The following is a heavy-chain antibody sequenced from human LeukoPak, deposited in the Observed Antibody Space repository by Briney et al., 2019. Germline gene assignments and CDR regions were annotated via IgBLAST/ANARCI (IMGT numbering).Heavy chain of an antibody. Sequence: GGSLRLSCAASGFTFRSYAMSWVRQAPGKGLEWVSTISGSGVSTYYADSVKGRFTTSRDNSKNTLYLQMNSLRAEDTAVYYCAGCSGGSCYNLDYWGQGTLVTVSS. J-gene: IGHJ4*02. CDR1: GFTFRSYA. D-gene: IGHD2-15*01. CDR3: AGCSGGSCYNLDY. V-gene: IGHV3-23*01. CDR2: ISGSGVST.